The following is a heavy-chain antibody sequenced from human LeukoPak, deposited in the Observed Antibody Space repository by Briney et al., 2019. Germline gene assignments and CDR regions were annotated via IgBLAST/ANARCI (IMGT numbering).Heavy chain of an antibody. J-gene: IGHJ4*02. CDR1: GFTFSSYD. CDR2: IVTAGDT. D-gene: IGHD5-24*01. CDR3: ARGGDGYNYWYSDY. Sequence: GGSLRLSCAASGFTFSSYDMHWVRQATGKGLEWVSAIVTAGDTYYPGSVKGRFTISRENAKNSLYLQRNSLRAGDTAVYYRARGGDGYNYWYSDYWGQGTLVTVSS. V-gene: IGHV3-13*01.